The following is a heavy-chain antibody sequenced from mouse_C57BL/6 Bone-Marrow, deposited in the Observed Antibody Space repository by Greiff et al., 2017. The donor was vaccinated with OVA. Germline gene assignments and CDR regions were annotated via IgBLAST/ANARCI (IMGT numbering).Heavy chain of an antibody. J-gene: IGHJ2*01. V-gene: IGHV7-1*01. CDR2: SRNKANDYTT. D-gene: IGHD1-1*01. Sequence: DVKLVESGGGLVQSGRSLRLSCATSGFTFSDFYMEWVRQAPGKGLEWIAASRNKANDYTTEYSASVKGRFIVSRDTSQSILYLQMNALRAEDTAIYYCARDARTTVVGGNFDYWGQGTTLTVSS. CDR1: GFTFSDFY. CDR3: ARDARTTVVGGNFDY.